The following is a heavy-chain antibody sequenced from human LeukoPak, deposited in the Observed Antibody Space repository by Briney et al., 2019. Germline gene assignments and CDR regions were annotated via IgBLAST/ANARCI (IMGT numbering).Heavy chain of an antibody. Sequence: AGGSLRLSCVASGFTFSGFSMNWVRQAPGTGLEWVSYIKSTSSIIYYADSVKGRFTISRDNAKNSLYLQMNSLRADDMALYFCARGLATDWGSDYYYFYGMDVWGRGTTVTVSS. D-gene: IGHD7-27*01. J-gene: IGHJ6*02. CDR3: ARGLATDWGSDYYYFYGMDV. V-gene: IGHV3-48*04. CDR1: GFTFSGFS. CDR2: IKSTSSII.